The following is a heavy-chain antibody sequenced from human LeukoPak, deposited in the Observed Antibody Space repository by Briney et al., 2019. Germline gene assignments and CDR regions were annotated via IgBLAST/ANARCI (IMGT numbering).Heavy chain of an antibody. CDR2: ISSTRTTI. V-gene: IGHV3-48*01. D-gene: IGHD4-17*01. J-gene: IGHJ3*02. CDR3: VRNDGDDAFDI. Sequence: PGGSLRLSCAASGFTFSGYSMNWFRQAPGRGLEWVSYISSTRTTIYYKDSGKGRFTISRDNAKNSLYLHMTSLRVEDTAVYYCVRNDGDDAFDIWGQGTMVTVSS. CDR1: GFTFSGYS.